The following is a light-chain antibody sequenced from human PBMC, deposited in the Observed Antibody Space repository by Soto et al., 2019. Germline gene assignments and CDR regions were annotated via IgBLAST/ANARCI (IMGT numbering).Light chain of an antibody. J-gene: IGKJ2*01. CDR1: QNIGTN. Sequence: EVVMTQSPATLSVSPGERVTVFCKASQNIGTNLAWYQQRPGQAPRLLIYAASTRAAAVPARFSGSGSETEFSLTISGLQSEDFAVYYCQQYNFWRTFGQGTKLDIK. V-gene: IGKV3-15*01. CDR2: AAS. CDR3: QQYNFWRT.